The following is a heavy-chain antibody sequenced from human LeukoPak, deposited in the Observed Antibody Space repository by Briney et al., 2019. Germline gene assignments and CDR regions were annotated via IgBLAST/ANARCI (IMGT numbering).Heavy chain of an antibody. Sequence: SETLSLTCAVYGGSFSGYYWSWIRQPPGKGLEWIREINHSGSTNYNPSLKSRVTISVDTSKNQFSLKLSSVTAADTAVYYCARGGGYCSSTSCYLDPWGQGTLVTVSS. D-gene: IGHD2-2*01. CDR3: ARGGGYCSSTSCYLDP. V-gene: IGHV4-34*01. J-gene: IGHJ5*02. CDR1: GGSFSGYY. CDR2: INHSGST.